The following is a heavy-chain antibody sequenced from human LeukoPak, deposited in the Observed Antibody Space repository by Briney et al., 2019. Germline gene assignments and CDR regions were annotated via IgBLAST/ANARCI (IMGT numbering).Heavy chain of an antibody. J-gene: IGHJ6*02. D-gene: IGHD2-21*01. V-gene: IGHV4-59*08. CDR1: GGSISSYY. CDR2: IYYSGST. CDR3: ARQGGVLLYGMDV. Sequence: KPSETLSLTCTVSGGSISSYYWSWIRQPPGKGLEWIGYIYYSGSTNYNPSLKSRVAISVDTSKNQFSLKLSSVTAADTAVYYCARQGGVLLYGMDVWGQGTTVTVSS.